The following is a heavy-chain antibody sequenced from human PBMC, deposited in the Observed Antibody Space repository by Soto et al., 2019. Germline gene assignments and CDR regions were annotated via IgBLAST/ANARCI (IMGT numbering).Heavy chain of an antibody. J-gene: IGHJ4*02. D-gene: IGHD3-22*01. V-gene: IGHV3-48*02. CDR1: GFTFSTYS. CDR2: ISGGSGSI. CDR3: ASSSGSLGG. Sequence: SGFTFSTYSMNWVRQAPGKGLEWISYISGGSGSIYYEDSVKGRFTISRDNAKNSLYLQMNSLRDEDTAVYYCASSSGSLGGWGQGTLVTVSS.